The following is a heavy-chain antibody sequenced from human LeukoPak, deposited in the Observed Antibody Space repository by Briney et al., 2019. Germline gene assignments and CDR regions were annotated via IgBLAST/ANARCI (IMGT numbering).Heavy chain of an antibody. CDR1: GFTFSSYG. V-gene: IGHV3-30*18. J-gene: IGHJ4*02. CDR2: ISYDGSNK. D-gene: IGHD6-6*01. CDR3: AKSSDSSSAGPLGDY. Sequence: QPGGSLRLSCAASGFTFSSYGMHWVRQAPGKGLEWVAVISYDGSNKYYADSVKGRFTISRDNSKNTLYLQMNSLRAEDTAVYYCAKSSDSSSAGPLGDYWGQGTLVTVSS.